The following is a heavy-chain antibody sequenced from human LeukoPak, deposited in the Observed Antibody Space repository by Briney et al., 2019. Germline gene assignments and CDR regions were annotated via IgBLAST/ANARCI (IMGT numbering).Heavy chain of an antibody. CDR2: IKQDGSEK. CDR1: GFTFSSYW. D-gene: IGHD2-15*01. V-gene: IGHV3-7*01. CDR3: ARDFLLRTAPDY. Sequence: PGGSLRLSCVVSGFTFSSYWMSWVRQAPGKGLEWVANIKQDGSEKSYVDSVKGRFTISRDNAKNSLYLQMNSLRAEDTAVYYCARDFLLRTAPDYWGQGTLGTVSS. J-gene: IGHJ4*02.